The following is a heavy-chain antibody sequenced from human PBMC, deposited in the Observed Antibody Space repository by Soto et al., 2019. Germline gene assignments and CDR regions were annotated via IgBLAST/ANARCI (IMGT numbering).Heavy chain of an antibody. D-gene: IGHD2-15*01. CDR2: INPSGGST. V-gene: IGHV1-46*01. J-gene: IGHJ6*02. CDR3: ARSRLGYCSGGSCYYYYYGMDV. CDR1: GCTFTSYY. Sequence: ASVKISCKASGCTFTSYYMHWVRQAPGQRLEWMGIINPSGGSTSYAQKFQGRVTMTRDTSTSTVYMELSSLRSEDTAVYYCARSRLGYCSGGSCYYYYYGMDVWGQGTTVTVSS.